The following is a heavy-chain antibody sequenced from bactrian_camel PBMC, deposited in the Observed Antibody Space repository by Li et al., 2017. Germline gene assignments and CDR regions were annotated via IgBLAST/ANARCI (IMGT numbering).Heavy chain of an antibody. CDR1: GYGHITKC. CDR2: IDGYGTA. D-gene: IGHD3*01. V-gene: IGHV3S53*01. Sequence: VQLVESGGGSVTAGGSLRLSCSPSGYGHITKCMGWFRQAPGKEREGVAAIDGYGTASYADSVKGRFTISRDNAKDTLYLQMNSLKIEDTAVYYCALGSSRQATMTARGKGTQVTVS. J-gene: IGHJ4*01.